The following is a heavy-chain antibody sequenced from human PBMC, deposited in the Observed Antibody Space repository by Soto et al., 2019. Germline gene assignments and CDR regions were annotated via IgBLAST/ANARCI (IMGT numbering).Heavy chain of an antibody. D-gene: IGHD3-16*01. V-gene: IGHV3-74*01. CDR2: INSDGSST. CDR3: ARVLCKEITFCFDP. J-gene: IGHJ5*02. CDR1: GFTFSTYA. Sequence: PGGSLRLSCAASGFTFSTYAMAWVRQAPGKGLVWVSRINSDGSSTSYADSVKGRFTISRDNAKNTLYLQMNSLRAEDTAVYYCARVLCKEITFCFDPWGQGTLVTVSS.